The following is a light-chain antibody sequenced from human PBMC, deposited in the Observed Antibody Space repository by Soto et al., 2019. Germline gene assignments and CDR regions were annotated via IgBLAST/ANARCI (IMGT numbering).Light chain of an antibody. J-gene: IGKJ1*01. Sequence: DLQMTQSPSSLSASVGDRVTITCRASQSISNYLNWYQVIPGKAPKLLIYAASSLQSGVPPKFSGSVSGTDFTLIISSLQPEDFATYYCQQSYNTPRTFGQGTKVEIK. V-gene: IGKV1-39*01. CDR1: QSISNY. CDR3: QQSYNTPRT. CDR2: AAS.